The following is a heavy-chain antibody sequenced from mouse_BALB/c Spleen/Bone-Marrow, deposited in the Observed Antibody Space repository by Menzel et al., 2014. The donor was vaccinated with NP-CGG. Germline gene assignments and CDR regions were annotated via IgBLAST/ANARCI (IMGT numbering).Heavy chain of an antibody. CDR3: ARLDGFAY. J-gene: IGHJ3*01. V-gene: IGHV3-6*02. CDR1: GYSITSGYY. Sequence: ESAPGLVKPSQSLSLPCSVTGYSITSGYYWNWIRQFPGNTLEWMGYISYDGSNNYNPSLKNRISITRDTSKNQFFLKLNSVTTEDTATYYCARLDGFAYWGQGTLVTVSA. CDR2: ISYDGSN.